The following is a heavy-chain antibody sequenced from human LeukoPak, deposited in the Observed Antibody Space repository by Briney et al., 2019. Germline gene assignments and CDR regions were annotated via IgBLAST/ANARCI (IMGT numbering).Heavy chain of an antibody. CDR3: ARGMRQWLTHAFDI. J-gene: IGHJ3*02. CDR1: GGSISSGGYY. V-gene: IGHV4-61*08. D-gene: IGHD6-19*01. Sequence: SETLSLTCTVSGGSISSGGYYWSWIRQHPGKGLEWIGYIHYSGSTYYNPSLKSRVTISVDTSKNQFSLKLSSVTAADTAVYYCARGMRQWLTHAFDIWGQGTMVTVSS. CDR2: IHYSGST.